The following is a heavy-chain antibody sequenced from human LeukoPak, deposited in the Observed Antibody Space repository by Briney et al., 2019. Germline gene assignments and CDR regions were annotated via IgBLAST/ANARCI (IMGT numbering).Heavy chain of an antibody. CDR1: GGSISSSSYY. Sequence: SETLSLTCTVSGGSISSSSYYWGWIRQPPGKGLEWIGSIYYSGSTYYNPSLKSRVTISVDTSKNQFSLKLSSVTAADTAVYYCARGGDSSGWYGYWGQGTLVTVSS. J-gene: IGHJ4*02. D-gene: IGHD6-19*01. CDR3: ARGGDSSGWYGY. CDR2: IYYSGST. V-gene: IGHV4-39*07.